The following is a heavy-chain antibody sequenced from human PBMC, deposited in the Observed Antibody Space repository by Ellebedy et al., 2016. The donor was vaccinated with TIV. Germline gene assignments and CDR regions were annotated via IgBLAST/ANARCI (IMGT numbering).Heavy chain of an antibody. Sequence: SETLSLXCTVSGYSISSGYYWGWIRQPPGKGLEWIGIIYHSGSTYYNPSLKSRVTISVDTSKNQFSLKLSSVTAADTSVYYCARGRYCSSTSCHNGGYYYYMDVWGKGTTVTVSS. D-gene: IGHD2-2*02. CDR2: IYHSGST. CDR1: GYSISSGYY. CDR3: ARGRYCSSTSCHNGGYYYYMDV. V-gene: IGHV4-38-2*02. J-gene: IGHJ6*03.